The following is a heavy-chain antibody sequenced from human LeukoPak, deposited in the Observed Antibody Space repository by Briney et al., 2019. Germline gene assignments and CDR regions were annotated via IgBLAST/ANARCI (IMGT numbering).Heavy chain of an antibody. CDR1: GYTFTSYY. CDR2: INPSGGST. J-gene: IGHJ5*02. Sequence: ASVKVSCKASGYTFTSYYMHWVRQAPGQGLEWMGIINPSGGSTSYAQKFQGRVTMTTDTSTSTAYMELRSLRSDDTAVYYCARALLGSGWYVIPDWFDPWGQGTLVTVSS. CDR3: ARALLGSGWYVIPDWFDP. D-gene: IGHD6-19*01. V-gene: IGHV1-46*01.